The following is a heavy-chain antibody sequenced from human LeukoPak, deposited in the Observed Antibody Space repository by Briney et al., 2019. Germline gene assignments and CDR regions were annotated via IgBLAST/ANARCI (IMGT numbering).Heavy chain of an antibody. CDR1: GGTFSSYA. CDR3: VRDTDYYDSSGYYPRSGQYYFDY. CDR2: IIPIFGTA. J-gene: IGHJ4*02. V-gene: IGHV1-69*13. Sequence: ASVKVSCKASGGTFSSYAISWVRQAPGQGLEWMGGIIPIFGTANYAQKFQGRVTITADESTSTAYMELSSLRSEDTAVYYCVRDTDYYDSSGYYPRSGQYYFDYWGQGTLVTVSP. D-gene: IGHD3-22*01.